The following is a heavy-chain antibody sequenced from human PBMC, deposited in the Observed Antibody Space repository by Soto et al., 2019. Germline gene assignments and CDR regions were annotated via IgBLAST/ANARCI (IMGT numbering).Heavy chain of an antibody. Sequence: EVQLVQSGAEVKKPGESLKISCKGSGYSFTSYWIGWVRQMPGKGLEWMGIIYPGDSDTRYSPSFQGQVTISADKSSSTAYLQWSILKASDTAMYYCARPSHCSGGSCYWTFQHWGQGTLVTVSS. D-gene: IGHD2-15*01. CDR1: GYSFTSYW. V-gene: IGHV5-51*01. CDR2: IYPGDSDT. J-gene: IGHJ1*01. CDR3: ARPSHCSGGSCYWTFQH.